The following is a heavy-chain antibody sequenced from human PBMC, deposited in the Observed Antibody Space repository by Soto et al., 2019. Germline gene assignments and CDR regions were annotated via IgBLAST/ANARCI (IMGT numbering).Heavy chain of an antibody. CDR1: GGSISSGGYF. Sequence: SETLSLTCTVSGGSISSGGYFWNWIRQHPGKGLEWIGCIHYTGNTQYNSSLKSRLTISVDTSKNQFSLKLNSVTAADTAMYYCARGVPATPLSGSSRLDPWGQGTLVTVSS. D-gene: IGHD2-15*01. J-gene: IGHJ5*02. V-gene: IGHV4-31*03. CDR2: IHYTGNT. CDR3: ARGVPATPLSGSSRLDP.